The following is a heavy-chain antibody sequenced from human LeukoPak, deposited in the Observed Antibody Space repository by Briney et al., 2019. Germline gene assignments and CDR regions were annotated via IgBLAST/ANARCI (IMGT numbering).Heavy chain of an antibody. J-gene: IGHJ3*02. V-gene: IGHV3-49*03. CDR1: GFTFGDYA. Sequence: GGSLRLSCTASGFTFGDYAMSWFRQAPGKGLEWVGFIRSKAYGGTTEYAASVKGRFTISRDDSKSIAYLQMNSLKTEDTAVYYCAREPGGSYSSDAFDIWGQGTMVTVSS. CDR3: AREPGGSYSSDAFDI. CDR2: IRSKAYGGTT. D-gene: IGHD1-26*01.